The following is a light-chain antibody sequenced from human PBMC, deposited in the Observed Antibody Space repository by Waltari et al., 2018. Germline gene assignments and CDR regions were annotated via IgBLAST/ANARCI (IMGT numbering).Light chain of an antibody. CDR1: QDISKW. J-gene: IGKJ2*01. CDR2: DAS. Sequence: DIQMTQSPSTLSASVGDRVTITCRASQDISKWLAWYQQKPGKAPKFLIYDASSLETGVPARFSGSGSGTEFTLTISSLQPEDVALYFCQQYYSVPYTFGQGTKLEIK. V-gene: IGKV1-5*01. CDR3: QQYYSVPYT.